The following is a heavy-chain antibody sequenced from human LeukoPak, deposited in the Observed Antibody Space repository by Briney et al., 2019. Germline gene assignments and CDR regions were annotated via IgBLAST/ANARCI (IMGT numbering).Heavy chain of an antibody. V-gene: IGHV3-20*04. CDR3: VRITDSYYYHMDV. J-gene: IGHJ6*03. Sequence: PGGSLRLSCAPSGFTSDDYGMSWVRQAPGKGLEWVSDIKWNGGSTAYADSVKGRFTISRDNAKNSLYLQMNSLTAEDTALYYCVRITDSYYYHMDVRGKGTRVTVSS. CDR1: GFTSDDYG. D-gene: IGHD3-10*01. CDR2: IKWNGGST.